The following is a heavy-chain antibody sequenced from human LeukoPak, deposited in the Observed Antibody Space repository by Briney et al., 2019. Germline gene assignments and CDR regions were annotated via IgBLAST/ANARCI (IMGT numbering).Heavy chain of an antibody. CDR1: GGSISSYY. Sequence: PSETLSLTCTVSGGSISSYYWSWIRQPPGKGLEWIGYIYYSGSTNYNPSLKSRVTISVDTSKNQFSLKLSSVTAADTAVYYCARAVAAAGFFDYWGQGPLVTVSS. CDR3: ARAVAAAGFFDY. J-gene: IGHJ4*02. CDR2: IYYSGST. D-gene: IGHD6-13*01. V-gene: IGHV4-59*01.